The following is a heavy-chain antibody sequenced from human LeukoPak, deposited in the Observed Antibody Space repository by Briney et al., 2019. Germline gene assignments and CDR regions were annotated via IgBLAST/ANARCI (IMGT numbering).Heavy chain of an antibody. CDR3: ARYSNSSALDY. CDR2: VSSSGSTI. Sequence: GGSLRLSCAASGFTFSDYYMSGIRQAPGKGLEWVSYVSSSGSTIYYADSVKGRFTISRDNAKNSLYLQMNSLRAEDTAVYYCARYSNSSALDYWGQGTLVTVSS. J-gene: IGHJ4*02. CDR1: GFTFSDYY. D-gene: IGHD6-19*01. V-gene: IGHV3-11*01.